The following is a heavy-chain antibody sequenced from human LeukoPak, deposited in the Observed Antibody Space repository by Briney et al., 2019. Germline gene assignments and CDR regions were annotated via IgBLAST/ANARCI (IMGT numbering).Heavy chain of an antibody. J-gene: IGHJ3*02. V-gene: IGHV3-30*14. CDR3: AKAFTGLDASDI. D-gene: IGHD4-11*01. CDR1: GFTFSSYA. Sequence: PGGSLRLSCAASGFTFSSYAMHWVRQAPGKGLEWVAVISYDGSNKYYADSVKGRFTISRDNSKNTLYLEMNILRAEDTAVYYCAKAFTGLDASDIWGQGTMVTVSS. CDR2: ISYDGSNK.